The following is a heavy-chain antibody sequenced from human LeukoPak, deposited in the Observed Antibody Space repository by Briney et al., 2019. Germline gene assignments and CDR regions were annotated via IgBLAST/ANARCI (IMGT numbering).Heavy chain of an antibody. Sequence: PGGSLRLSCAASGFTFSTYSMNWVRQAPGKGLEWVSYIDSRSGTIYYADSVKGRFTISRDNARNSLFLQMNSLRADDTAMYYCARTYHSRGFFDFWGQGILVTVSS. CDR3: ARTYHSRGFFDF. CDR2: IDSRSGTI. J-gene: IGHJ4*02. CDR1: GFTFSTYS. V-gene: IGHV3-48*04. D-gene: IGHD6-19*01.